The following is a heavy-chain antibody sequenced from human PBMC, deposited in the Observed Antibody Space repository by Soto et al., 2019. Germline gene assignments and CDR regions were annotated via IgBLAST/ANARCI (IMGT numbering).Heavy chain of an antibody. V-gene: IGHV3-30*18. J-gene: IGHJ5*02. CDR3: ANPRSSLEWPPFDP. Sequence: QVKLVESGGGVVQPGRSLRLSCAASGFTFSSYGMHWVRQAPGKGLECVAGIKSDGSNKYYTDSVKGRFTIFRHNSKNTLYLQMLYLTVEDPPVYYSANPRSSLEWPPFDPWGQGTLVTVSS. CDR1: GFTFSSYG. D-gene: IGHD3-3*01. CDR2: IKSDGSNK.